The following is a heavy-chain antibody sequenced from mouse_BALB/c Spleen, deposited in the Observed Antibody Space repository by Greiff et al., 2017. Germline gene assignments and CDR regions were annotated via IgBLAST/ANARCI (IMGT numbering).Heavy chain of an antibody. V-gene: IGHV5-12-2*01. J-gene: IGHJ4*01. CDR3: ARRYYDYDYAMDY. CDR1: GFTFSSYT. Sequence: EVKLVESGGGLVQPGGSLKLSCAASGFTFSSYTMSWVRQTPEKRLEWVAYISNGGGSTYYPDTVKGRFTISRDNAKNTLYLQMSSLKSEDTAMYYCARRYYDYDYAMDYWGQGTSVTVSS. D-gene: IGHD2-4*01. CDR2: ISNGGGST.